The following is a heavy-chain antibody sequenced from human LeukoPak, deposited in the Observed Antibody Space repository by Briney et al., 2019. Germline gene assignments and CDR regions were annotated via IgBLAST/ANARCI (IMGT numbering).Heavy chain of an antibody. CDR3: VMDMDV. J-gene: IGHJ6*02. Sequence: PGGSLRLSCAASGFIFSSYWMNWVRQAPGKGLEWVADIKEDGSAKYYVDSVKGRFTISRDNAKNSLYLQMNSLRAEDTAVYYCVMDMDVWGQGTTVTVSS. CDR2: IKEDGSAK. V-gene: IGHV3-7*05. CDR1: GFIFSSYW.